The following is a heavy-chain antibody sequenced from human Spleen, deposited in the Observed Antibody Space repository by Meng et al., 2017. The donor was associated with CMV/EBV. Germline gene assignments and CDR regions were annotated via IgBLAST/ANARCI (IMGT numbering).Heavy chain of an antibody. V-gene: IGHV3-48*03. Sequence: GESLKISCAASGFSLSSYEMNWVRQAPGKGLEWISYIVSSGYTTYYADSVKGRFTISRDNAKNSLHLQMDSLRVEDTAVYYCARDDRYYYYYGLDVWGQGTTVTVSS. J-gene: IGHJ6*02. CDR2: IVSSGYTT. CDR3: ARDDRYYYYYGLDV. CDR1: GFSLSSYE.